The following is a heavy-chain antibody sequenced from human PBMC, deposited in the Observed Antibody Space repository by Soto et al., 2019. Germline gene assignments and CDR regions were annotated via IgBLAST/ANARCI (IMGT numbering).Heavy chain of an antibody. D-gene: IGHD2-15*01. CDR3: ARGSGGSSYYYYGMDV. CDR2: FIPVVAMA. J-gene: IGHJ6*02. CDR1: GGTLRRFA. Sequence: GASVKVSCKTSGGTLRRFAISWVRQAPGQGLEWVGTFIPVVAMAKYGQNFQGRVTITADQATNTLFMELRNLRSEDTAVYYCARGSGGSSYYYYGMDVWGQGTTVTVSS. V-gene: IGHV1-69*04.